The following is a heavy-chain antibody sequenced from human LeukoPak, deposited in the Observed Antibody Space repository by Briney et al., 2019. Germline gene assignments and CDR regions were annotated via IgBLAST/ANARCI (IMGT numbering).Heavy chain of an antibody. Sequence: SETLSLTCTVSGVSISSYYWRWMRQPPGEGLEWFGYIYYSGSTNNNPSLKSRVTISVDTSMNQFSLNLGSVTAADTAVHYCARTTATAAAPDSDYWGQGTLVTVSS. CDR2: IYYSGST. CDR3: ARTTATAAAPDSDY. J-gene: IGHJ4*02. D-gene: IGHD6-13*01. CDR1: GVSISSYY. V-gene: IGHV4-59*01.